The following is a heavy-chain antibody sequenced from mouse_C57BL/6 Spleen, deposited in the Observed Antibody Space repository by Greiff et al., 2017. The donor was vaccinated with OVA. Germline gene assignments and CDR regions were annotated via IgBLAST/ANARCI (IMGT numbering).Heavy chain of an antibody. CDR3: ARGNYGNYEDPFAY. CDR2: ISSGSSTI. Sequence: EVMLVESGGGLVKPGGSLKLSCAASGFTFSDYGMHWVRQAPEKGLEWVAYISSGSSTIYYADTVKGRFTISRDNAKNTLFLQMTSLRSEDTAMYYCARGNYGNYEDPFAYWGQGTTLTVSS. D-gene: IGHD2-1*01. V-gene: IGHV5-17*01. CDR1: GFTFSDYG. J-gene: IGHJ2*01.